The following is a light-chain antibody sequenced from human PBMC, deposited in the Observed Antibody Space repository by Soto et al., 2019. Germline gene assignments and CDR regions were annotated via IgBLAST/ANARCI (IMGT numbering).Light chain of an antibody. CDR3: SSFTGGYTPVG. Sequence: QSVLTQPASVSGSLGQSITFSCTGTSSDVGLYNYVSWYQQHPGKVPKLMIYDVSNRPSGVSSRFSGSKSGSTASLTISGLQAEDEADYFCSSFTGGYTPVGVGTET. J-gene: IGLJ1*01. CDR2: DVS. CDR1: SSDVGLYNY. V-gene: IGLV2-14*03.